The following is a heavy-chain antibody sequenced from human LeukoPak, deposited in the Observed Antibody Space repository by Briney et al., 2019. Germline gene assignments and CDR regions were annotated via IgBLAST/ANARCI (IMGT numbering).Heavy chain of an antibody. Sequence: GGSLRLSCAASGFTFSSYAVSWVRQAPGKGLEWVAVISYDGSNKYYADSVKGRFTISRDNSKNTLYLQMNSLRAEDTAVYYCAKDSSGPDYWGQGTLVTVSS. J-gene: IGHJ4*02. D-gene: IGHD6-19*01. V-gene: IGHV3-30*18. CDR1: GFTFSSYA. CDR3: AKDSSGPDY. CDR2: ISYDGSNK.